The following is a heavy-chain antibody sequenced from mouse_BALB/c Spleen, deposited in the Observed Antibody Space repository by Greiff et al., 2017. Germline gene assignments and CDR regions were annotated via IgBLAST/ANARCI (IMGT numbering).Heavy chain of an antibody. Sequence: VQLKESGPGLVKPSQSLSLTCTVTGYSITSDYAWNWIRQFPGNKLEWMGYISYSGSTSYNPSLKSRISITRDTSKNQFFLQLNSVTTEDTATYYCARHYGSSDFDYWGQGTTLTVSS. CDR1: GYSITSDYA. CDR3: ARHYGSSDFDY. J-gene: IGHJ2*01. D-gene: IGHD1-1*01. CDR2: ISYSGST. V-gene: IGHV3-2*02.